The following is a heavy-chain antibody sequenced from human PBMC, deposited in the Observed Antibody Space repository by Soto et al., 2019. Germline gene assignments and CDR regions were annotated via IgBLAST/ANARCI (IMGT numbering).Heavy chain of an antibody. CDR2: ISGSGGST. CDR3: ATKYSMEV. CDR1: GFTFSIYA. J-gene: IGHJ6*04. V-gene: IGHV3-23*01. Sequence: GWSLRLSCAASGFTFSIYAMTWVRQAPGRGLEWVSAISGSGGSTYYADSVKGRFTISRDNSKNTLYLQMSTLRPEDTAVYYCATKYSMEVWGGGTTVTVSS.